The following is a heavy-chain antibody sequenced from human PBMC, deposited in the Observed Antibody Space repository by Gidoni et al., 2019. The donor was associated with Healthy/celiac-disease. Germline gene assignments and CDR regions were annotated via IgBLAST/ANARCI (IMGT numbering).Heavy chain of an antibody. D-gene: IGHD3-10*01. V-gene: IGHV3-11*05. CDR1: GFTFSDYY. CDR2: ISSSSSYT. J-gene: IGHJ4*02. Sequence: QVQLVASWGGLVKPGGSLRISCAASGFTFSDYYMSWIRQAPGKGLEWVSYISSSSSYTNYADSVKGRFTISRDNAKNSLYLQMNSLRAEDTAVYYCARNGGFGELSPFDYWGQGTLVTVSS. CDR3: ARNGGFGELSPFDY.